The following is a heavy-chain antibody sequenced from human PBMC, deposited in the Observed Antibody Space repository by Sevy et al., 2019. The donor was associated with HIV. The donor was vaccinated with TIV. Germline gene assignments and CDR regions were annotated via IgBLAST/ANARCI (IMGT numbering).Heavy chain of an antibody. V-gene: IGHV3-30*18. CDR1: GFTFSSYG. Sequence: GGSLRLSCAASGFTFSSYGMHWVRLAPGKGLEWVAVISYDGSNKYYADSVKGRFTISRDNSKNTLYLQMNSLRAEDTAVYYCAKDHEGTGIYYYYYYGMDVWGQGTTVTVSS. CDR3: AKDHEGTGIYYYYYYGMDV. J-gene: IGHJ6*02. D-gene: IGHD1-1*01. CDR2: ISYDGSNK.